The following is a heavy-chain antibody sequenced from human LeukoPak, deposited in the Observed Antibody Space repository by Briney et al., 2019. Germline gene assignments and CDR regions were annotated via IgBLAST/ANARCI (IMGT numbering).Heavy chain of an antibody. CDR1: GFTVSSNY. D-gene: IGHD1/OR15-1a*01. CDR3: ARGLEHDGYCFDY. V-gene: IGHV3-53*01. CDR2: IYSGGST. J-gene: IGHJ4*02. Sequence: GGCLRLSCAASGFTVSSNYMSWVRQAPGKGLEWVSVIYSGGSTYYADSVKGRSTISRDNSKNTLYLQMNSLRAEDTAVYYCARGLEHDGYCFDYWGQGTLVTVSS.